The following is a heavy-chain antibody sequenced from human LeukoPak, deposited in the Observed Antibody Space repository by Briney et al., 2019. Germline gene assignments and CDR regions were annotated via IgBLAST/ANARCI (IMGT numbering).Heavy chain of an antibody. CDR2: TSSSSSYI. V-gene: IGHV3-21*01. J-gene: IGHJ4*02. CDR1: GFTFSSYS. CDR3: ARSRLDYDSSGYYVTPEYYFDY. D-gene: IGHD3-22*01. Sequence: GGSLRLSCAASGFTFSSYSMNWVRQAPGKGLEWVSSTSSSSSYIYYADSVKGRFTISRDNAKNSLYLQMNSLRAEDTAVYYCARSRLDYDSSGYYVTPEYYFDYWGPGTLVTVSS.